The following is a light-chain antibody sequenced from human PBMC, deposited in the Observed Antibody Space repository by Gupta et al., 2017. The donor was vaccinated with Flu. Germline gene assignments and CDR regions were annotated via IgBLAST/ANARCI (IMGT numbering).Light chain of an antibody. CDR3: SSYTSDNALIVV. CDR2: EVT. CDR1: SRDVGDYDS. J-gene: IGLJ2*01. V-gene: IGLV2-14*01. Sequence: ISCNETSRDVGDYDSVAWYQKHPGKAPKLRSYEVTNRPSGVSSRFSGSTSGNTASLIISGLQVEDEADYYCSSYTSDNALIVVLGGGTKLTVL.